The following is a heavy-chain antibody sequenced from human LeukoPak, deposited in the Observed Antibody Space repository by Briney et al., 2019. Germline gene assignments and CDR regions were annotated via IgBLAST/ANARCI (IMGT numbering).Heavy chain of an antibody. CDR2: IYYSGST. Sequence: RSSETLSLTCTVSGGSISSYYWSWIRQPPGKGLEWIGYIYYSGSTNYNPSLKSRVTISVDTSKNQFSLKLSSVTAADTAVYYCARGDSYYYYYMDVWGKGTTVTVSS. CDR3: ARGDSYYYYYMDV. V-gene: IGHV4-59*01. CDR1: GGSISSYY. D-gene: IGHD3-3*01. J-gene: IGHJ6*03.